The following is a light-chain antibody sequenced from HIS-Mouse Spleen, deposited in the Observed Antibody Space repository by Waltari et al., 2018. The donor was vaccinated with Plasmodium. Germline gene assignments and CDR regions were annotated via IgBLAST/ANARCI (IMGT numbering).Light chain of an antibody. CDR1: QSVSSY. CDR2: DAS. Sequence: EIVLTQSPATLSLSPGERATLSCRASQSVSSYLAWYQQKPGQAPRLLIYDASNRATGIPARCSGSGSGTDFTLTISRLEPEDFAVYYCQQRSNWITFGQGTRLEIK. J-gene: IGKJ5*01. CDR3: QQRSNWIT. V-gene: IGKV3-11*01.